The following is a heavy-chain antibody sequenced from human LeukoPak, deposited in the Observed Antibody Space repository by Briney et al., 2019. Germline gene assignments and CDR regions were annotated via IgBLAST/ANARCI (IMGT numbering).Heavy chain of an antibody. CDR1: GFTFSNYD. CDR3: VRSTGYFYYGMDV. CDR2: ISGSGDNT. Sequence: PGRSLKLSCAASGFTFSNYDMHWVRQAPGKGLEWVSAISGSGDNTYYADSVKDRFTISRDNSRNTVYLQMDNLRDEDLAVYYCVRSTGYFYYGMDVWGQGTTVTVS. V-gene: IGHV3-23*01. J-gene: IGHJ6*02.